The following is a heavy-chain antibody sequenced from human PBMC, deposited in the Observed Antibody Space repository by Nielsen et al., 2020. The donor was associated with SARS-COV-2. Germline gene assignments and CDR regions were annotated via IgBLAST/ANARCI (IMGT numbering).Heavy chain of an antibody. Sequence: RQAPGKGLEWVSYISSSSSYTNYADSVKGRFTISRDNAKNSLYLQMNSLRAEDTAVYYCARDVIFGVVTSYYYYGMDVWGQGTTVTVSS. V-gene: IGHV3-11*06. CDR2: ISSSSSYT. J-gene: IGHJ6*02. D-gene: IGHD3-3*01. CDR3: ARDVIFGVVTSYYYYGMDV.